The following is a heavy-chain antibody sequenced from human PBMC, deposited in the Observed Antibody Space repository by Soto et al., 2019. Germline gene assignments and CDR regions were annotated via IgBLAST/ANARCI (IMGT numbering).Heavy chain of an antibody. Sequence: GSSVKVSCKASGGTFSSYAISWVRQAPGQGLEWMGGIIPIFGTANYAQKFQGRVTITADESTSTAYMELSSLRSEDTAVYYCARDQELRYFDTHYYYYYGMDVWGQGTTVTVSS. J-gene: IGHJ6*02. V-gene: IGHV1-69*13. D-gene: IGHD3-9*01. CDR1: GGTFSSYA. CDR3: ARDQELRYFDTHYYYYYGMDV. CDR2: IIPIFGTA.